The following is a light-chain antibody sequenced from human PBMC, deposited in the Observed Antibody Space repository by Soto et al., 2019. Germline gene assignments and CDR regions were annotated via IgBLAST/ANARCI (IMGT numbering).Light chain of an antibody. CDR1: SSDVGSYNL. V-gene: IGLV2-23*01. J-gene: IGLJ1*01. CDR3: CSYAGSSTPSYV. Sequence: QSALTQPASVSGSPGQSITISCTGTSSDVGSYNLVSWYQHHPGKAPKLMIYEGSQRPSGVSNRFSGSKSGNTASLTISGLQAEDEADYYCCSYAGSSTPSYVFGSGTKLTVL. CDR2: EGS.